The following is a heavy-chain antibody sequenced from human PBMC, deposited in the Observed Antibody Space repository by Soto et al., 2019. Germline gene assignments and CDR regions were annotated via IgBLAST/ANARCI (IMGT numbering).Heavy chain of an antibody. Sequence: SETLSLTCTVSNGSISTTYWGWIRHPPGKALEWIGSIFYTGNTDYNPSLQSRVTVSLDTSRNQFSLRLNSVTAADTAIYYCARHLPIADSWNFFDSWGQGGLVTVSS. CDR3: ARHLPIADSWNFFDS. D-gene: IGHD1-1*01. J-gene: IGHJ4*02. CDR1: NGSISTTY. V-gene: IGHV4-59*01. CDR2: IFYTGNT.